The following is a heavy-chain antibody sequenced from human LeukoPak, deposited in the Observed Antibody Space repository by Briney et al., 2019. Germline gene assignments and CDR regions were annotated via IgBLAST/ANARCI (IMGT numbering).Heavy chain of an antibody. CDR3: ARQRADYYYYYVDV. CDR1: GGSINTANYY. CDR2: IYYSETT. V-gene: IGHV4-39*01. J-gene: IGHJ6*03. Sequence: PSETLSLTCTVSGGSINTANYYWGWLRQPPGKGLEWIGSIYYSETTYDNPSLKSRVTISIETSKKQFSLRLSSVTASDTAVYYCARQRADYYYYYVDVWGEGTTVAVS.